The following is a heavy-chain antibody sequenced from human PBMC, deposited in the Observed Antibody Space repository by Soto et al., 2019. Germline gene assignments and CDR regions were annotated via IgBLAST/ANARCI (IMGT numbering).Heavy chain of an antibody. Sequence: QMQLVESVGGVVQPGRSLRLSCVASGFPFREFGMHWVRQAPGKGLEWVALISYDGSDYADSVKGRFTISRDDSRDTLFLHMDNLRPDDTGVYYCARRWNYYLDFWGQGTLVAVSS. CDR1: GFPFREFG. V-gene: IGHV3-33*05. J-gene: IGHJ4*02. CDR2: ISYDGSD. D-gene: IGHD1-1*01. CDR3: ARRWNYYLDF.